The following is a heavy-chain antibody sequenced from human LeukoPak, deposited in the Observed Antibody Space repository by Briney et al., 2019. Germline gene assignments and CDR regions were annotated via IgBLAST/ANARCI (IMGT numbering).Heavy chain of an antibody. J-gene: IGHJ3*02. V-gene: IGHV6-1*01. CDR3: ARGVFPAFDI. CDR1: GDSVSSNSVT. Sequence: SQTLSLTCDISGDSVSSNSVTWNWIRQSPSRGLEWLGRTYYRSKWFNDYAVSVRSRITINPDTSKNQFSLQLNSVTHEDTAVYYCARGVFPAFDIWGQGTMVTVSS. CDR2: TYYRSKWFN. D-gene: IGHD3-10*01.